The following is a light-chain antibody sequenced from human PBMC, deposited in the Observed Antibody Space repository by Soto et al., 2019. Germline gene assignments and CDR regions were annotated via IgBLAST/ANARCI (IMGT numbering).Light chain of an antibody. V-gene: IGKV3-20*01. CDR1: QSVSSSY. Sequence: EIVLTQSPGTLSLSPGERATLSCRASQSVSSSYLAWYQHKPGQAPRLLIYGASGSATSIPDRFSGSGSGTDFTLTISRLVPEDFAVYYCQQYGSSPPITFGPGTKVDIK. CDR3: QQYGSSPPIT. J-gene: IGKJ3*01. CDR2: GAS.